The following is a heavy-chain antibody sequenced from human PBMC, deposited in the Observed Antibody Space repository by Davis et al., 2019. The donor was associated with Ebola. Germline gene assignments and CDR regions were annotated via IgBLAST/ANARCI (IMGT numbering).Heavy chain of an antibody. V-gene: IGHV4-39*07. CDR1: GGSISSSSYY. CDR3: ARVYSGYDLFRSDY. CDR2: IYYSGST. J-gene: IGHJ4*02. Sequence: SETLSLTCTVSGGSISSSSYYWGWIRQPPGKGLEWIGSIYYSGSTYYNPSLKSRVTISVDTSKNQFSLKLSSVTAADTAVYYCARVYSGYDLFRSDYWGQGTLVTVSS. D-gene: IGHD5-12*01.